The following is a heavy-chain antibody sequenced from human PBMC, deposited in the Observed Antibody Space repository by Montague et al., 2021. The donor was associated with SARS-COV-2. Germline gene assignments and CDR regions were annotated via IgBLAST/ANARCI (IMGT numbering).Heavy chain of an antibody. CDR2: IYYSGST. CDR3: AGVLTWDSSGPYSENFDY. CDR1: GGSVSSGSYY. D-gene: IGHD3-22*01. J-gene: IGHJ4*02. V-gene: IGHV4-61*01. Sequence: SETLSLTCTVSGGSVSSGSYYWSWIRQPPGKGLEWIGYIYYSGSTNYNPSLKSRVTISIDTSKNQFSLKLSSVTAADTAVYYCAGVLTWDSSGPYSENFDYWGQGTLVTVSS.